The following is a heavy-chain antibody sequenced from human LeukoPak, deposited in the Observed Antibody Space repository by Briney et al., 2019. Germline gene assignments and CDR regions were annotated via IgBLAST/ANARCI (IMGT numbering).Heavy chain of an antibody. V-gene: IGHV3-23*01. D-gene: IGHD2-15*01. Sequence: GGSLRLSCAASGFTFDTYGMSWVRQAPGKGLEWVSAISGSGGSTYYADSVKGRFTISRDNSKNTLYLQMNSLRAEDTAVYYCANTYRLLQYYFDYWGQGTLVTVSS. J-gene: IGHJ4*02. CDR2: ISGSGGST. CDR1: GFTFDTYG. CDR3: ANTYRLLQYYFDY.